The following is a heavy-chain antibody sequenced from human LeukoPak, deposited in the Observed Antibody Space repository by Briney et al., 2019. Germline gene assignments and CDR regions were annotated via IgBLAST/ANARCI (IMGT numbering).Heavy chain of an antibody. CDR2: IYPGDSDT. CDR3: ARRHRAFDAFDI. Sequence: GESLKISCKGSGYSFSSNWIGWVRQMPGEGLEWMGIIYPGDSDTRYSPSFQGQVTISADKSISTAYLQWSSLKASDTAMYYCARRHRAFDAFDIWGQGTMVTVSS. CDR1: GYSFSSNW. V-gene: IGHV5-51*01. J-gene: IGHJ3*02.